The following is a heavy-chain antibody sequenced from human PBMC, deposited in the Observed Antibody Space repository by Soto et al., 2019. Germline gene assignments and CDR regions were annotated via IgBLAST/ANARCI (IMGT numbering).Heavy chain of an antibody. D-gene: IGHD3-16*01. V-gene: IGHV5-51*01. CDR3: ARRAGVMVPFDY. J-gene: IGHJ4*02. CDR2: IYPSDSDT. CDR1: GYTFTTYW. Sequence: PGESLKISCKAIGYTFTTYWVGWVRQRPGEGLEWMGIIYPSDSDTRYSPSFQGHVMFSVDKSLETAYLEWSSLKTSDTAVYFCARRAGVMVPFDYWGQGTQVTVSS.